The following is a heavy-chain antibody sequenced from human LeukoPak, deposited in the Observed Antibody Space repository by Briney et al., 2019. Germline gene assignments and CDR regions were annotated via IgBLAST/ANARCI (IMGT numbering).Heavy chain of an antibody. CDR2: INPNSGGT. V-gene: IGHV1-2*02. Sequence: ASVKVSCKASGYTFTGYYMHWVRQAPGQGLEWMGWINPNSGGTNYAQKFQGRVTMTRDTSISTAYMELSRLRSDDTAVYYCARGDYYDSSGYYYYYYGMDVWGQGTTVNVSS. D-gene: IGHD3-22*01. CDR3: ARGDYYDSSGYYYYYYGMDV. J-gene: IGHJ6*02. CDR1: GYTFTGYY.